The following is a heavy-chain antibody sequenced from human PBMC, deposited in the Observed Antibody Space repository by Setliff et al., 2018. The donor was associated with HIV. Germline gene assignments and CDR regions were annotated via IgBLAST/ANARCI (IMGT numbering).Heavy chain of an antibody. CDR3: ARGRDYGDFDY. CDR1: GGSISSYY. D-gene: IGHD4-17*01. J-gene: IGHJ4*02. V-gene: IGHV4-4*08. CDR2: IYTSGST. Sequence: SETLSLTCTVSGGSISSYYWSWIRQPPGKGLEWIGYIYTSGSTNYNPSLKSRVTISVDTSKNQFSLKLSSVTAADMAVYYCARGRDYGDFDYWGQGTLVTVSS.